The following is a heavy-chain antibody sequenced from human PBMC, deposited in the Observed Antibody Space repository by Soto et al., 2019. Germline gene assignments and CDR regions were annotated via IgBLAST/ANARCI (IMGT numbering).Heavy chain of an antibody. CDR1: GDSIIRSKW. CDR3: ARMNRDYYYYGMDV. J-gene: IGHJ6*02. CDR2: IDHNGIT. V-gene: IGHV4-4*02. Sequence: PSETLSLTCAVSGDSIIRSKWWTLVRHTPGKGLEWIGKIDHNGITNYNPSLESRVTISKDNSKNQLSLKLSSVTAADSAVYYCARMNRDYYYYGMDVWGQGATVTVSS.